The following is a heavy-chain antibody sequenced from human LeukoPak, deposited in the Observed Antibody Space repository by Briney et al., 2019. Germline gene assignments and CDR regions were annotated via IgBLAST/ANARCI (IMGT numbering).Heavy chain of an antibody. CDR2: ISGYNGNT. D-gene: IGHD3-10*01. V-gene: IGHV1-18*01. CDR3: ATGSLTMIRGTTYFYYGLDV. CDR1: GYTLTTYG. J-gene: IGHJ6*02. Sequence: ASVKVSCKASGYTLTTYGVSWVRQAPGQGLEWMGWISGYNGNTNYAQDLQGRVTMTTDTSTGTAYMELRSLRSDDTAVYYCATGSLTMIRGTTYFYYGLDVWGQGTAVTVSS.